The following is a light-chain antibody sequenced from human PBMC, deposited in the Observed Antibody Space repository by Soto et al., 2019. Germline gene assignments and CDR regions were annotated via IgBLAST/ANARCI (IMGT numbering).Light chain of an antibody. Sequence: PGVLPTLSCSASRTVSRMYLSWFQQKPGQAPRLLIYGASSRATGIPDRFSGSGSGTDFTLTISRLEPEDFAVYYCQQYGSSLLTFGGGTKVDIK. CDR3: QQYGSSLLT. CDR1: RTVSRMY. J-gene: IGKJ4*01. V-gene: IGKV3-20*01. CDR2: GAS.